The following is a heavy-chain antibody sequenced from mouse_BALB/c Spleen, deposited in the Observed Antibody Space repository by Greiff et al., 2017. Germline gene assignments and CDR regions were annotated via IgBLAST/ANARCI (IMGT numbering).Heavy chain of an antibody. J-gene: IGHJ4*01. Sequence: LVKTGASVKISCKASGYSFTGYYMHWVKQSHGKSLEWIGYISCYNGATSYNQKFKGKATFTVDTSSSTAYMQFNSLTSEDSAVYYCTGGSSPQDYAMDYWGQGTSVTVSS. CDR2: ISCYNGAT. D-gene: IGHD1-1*01. V-gene: IGHV1S34*01. CDR3: TGGSSPQDYAMDY. CDR1: GYSFTGYY.